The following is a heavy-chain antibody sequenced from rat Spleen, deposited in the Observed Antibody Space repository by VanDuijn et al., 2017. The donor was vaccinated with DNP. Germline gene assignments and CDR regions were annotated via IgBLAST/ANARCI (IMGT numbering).Heavy chain of an antibody. CDR3: ARGGRSYFDY. J-gene: IGHJ2*01. CDR1: GFTFSNFY. D-gene: IGHD1-11*01. Sequence: EVQLVESGGGLVQPGRSLKLSCAASGFTFSNFYMAWVRQAPKKGLEWVAAISPSGSSTYYPDSVKGRFTISRDDAKNTLYLQMNSLRSEDTATYYCARGGRSYFDYWGQGVMVTVSS. CDR2: ISPSGSST. V-gene: IGHV5-25*01.